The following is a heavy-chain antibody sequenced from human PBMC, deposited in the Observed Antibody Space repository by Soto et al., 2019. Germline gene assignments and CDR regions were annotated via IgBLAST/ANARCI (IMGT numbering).Heavy chain of an antibody. J-gene: IGHJ5*02. CDR1: GVTFSSYW. Sequence: PGGSLRLSCAASGVTFSSYWMHCVRQAPGKGLGWVSRINSEWSSTSYAASVKGRLTCSTDNAKHTTSLKRNSLRAEDTALSSCARPLFYYYGLPRVVPCGQG. D-gene: IGHD3-10*01. V-gene: IGHV3-74*01. CDR3: ARPLFYYYGLPRVVP. CDR2: INSEWSST.